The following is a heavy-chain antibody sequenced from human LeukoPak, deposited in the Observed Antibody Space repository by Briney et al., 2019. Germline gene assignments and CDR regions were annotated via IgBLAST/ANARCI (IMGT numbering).Heavy chain of an antibody. D-gene: IGHD3-16*02. Sequence: PSETLSLTCTVSGGSISSYYWSWIRQPPGKGLEWIGEINHSGSTNYNPSLKSRVTISVDTSKNQFSLKLSSVTAADTAVYYCARLTFGGVIVIPDGWFDPWGQGTLVTVSS. CDR2: INHSGST. J-gene: IGHJ5*02. CDR3: ARLTFGGVIVIPDGWFDP. V-gene: IGHV4-34*01. CDR1: GGSISSYY.